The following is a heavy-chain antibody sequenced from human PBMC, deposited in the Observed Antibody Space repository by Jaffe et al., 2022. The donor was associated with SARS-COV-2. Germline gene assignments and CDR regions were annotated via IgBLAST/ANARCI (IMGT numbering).Heavy chain of an antibody. CDR2: ISGSGTNT. CDR1: GFTFSSYA. J-gene: IGHJ1*01. Sequence: EVQLLESGGGLVQPGGSLRLSCAASGFTFSSYAMSWVRQAPGKGLEWVSAISGSGTNTYYADSVKGRFTISRDNSKNTLYLQMNSLRAEDTAVYYCAKSPYDSPVYAEYFQHWGQGTLVTVSS. CDR3: AKSPYDSPVYAEYFQH. D-gene: IGHD3-22*01. V-gene: IGHV3-23*01.